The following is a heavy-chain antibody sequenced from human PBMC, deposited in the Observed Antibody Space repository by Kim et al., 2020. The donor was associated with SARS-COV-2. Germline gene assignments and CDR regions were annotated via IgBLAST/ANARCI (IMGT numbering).Heavy chain of an antibody. CDR3: ASSPGGYSSSFYYYYGMDV. Sequence: GRFTISRDNAKNSLYLQMNSLRAEDTAVYYCASSPGGYSSSFYYYYGMDVWGQGTTGTVSS. J-gene: IGHJ6*02. D-gene: IGHD6-6*01. V-gene: IGHV3-48*03.